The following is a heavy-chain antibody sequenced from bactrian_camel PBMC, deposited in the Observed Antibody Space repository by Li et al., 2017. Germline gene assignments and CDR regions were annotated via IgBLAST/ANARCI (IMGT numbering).Heavy chain of an antibody. CDR2: VDSTGRA. CDR3: AYSWNVSARTALETIIRPDEFGY. V-gene: IGHV3S55*01. D-gene: IGHD1*01. CDR1: GRLYDNWC. Sequence: QLVESGGDSVQAGGSLRLSCVVSGRLYDNWCVGWFRQGPTNEREAVATVDSTGRAYYSEAVKGRFTISKQTWFLQMRNLRPEDTALYRCAYSWNVSARTALETIIRPDEFGYWGDGTQVTVS. J-gene: IGHJ4*01.